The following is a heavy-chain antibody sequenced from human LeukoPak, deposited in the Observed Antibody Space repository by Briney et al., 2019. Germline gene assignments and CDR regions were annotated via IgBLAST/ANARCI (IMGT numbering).Heavy chain of an antibody. D-gene: IGHD3-10*01. CDR3: YGSGSYYYFDY. Sequence: GGPLRLSCAASGFTFSNYSMNWVRQAPGKGLEWVSSISSRSSYIYYADSVKGRFTISRDNAKNSLYLQMNSLRAEDTAVYYCYGSGSYYYFDYWGQGTLVTVSS. J-gene: IGHJ4*02. V-gene: IGHV3-21*01. CDR1: GFTFSNYS. CDR2: ISSRSSYI.